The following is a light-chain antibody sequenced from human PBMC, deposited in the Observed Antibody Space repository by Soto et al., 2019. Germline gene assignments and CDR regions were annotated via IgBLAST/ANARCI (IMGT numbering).Light chain of an antibody. CDR3: QQYGSSPRKT. J-gene: IGKJ1*01. V-gene: IGKV3-20*01. Sequence: EIVLTQSPGTLSLSPGERATLSCRASQSVSSSYLAWYQQKPGQAPRLLIYDASKRATGVPARFSGSGSGTDFTLTISRLEPEDFAVYYCQQYGSSPRKTFGQGTKVDNK. CDR2: DAS. CDR1: QSVSSSY.